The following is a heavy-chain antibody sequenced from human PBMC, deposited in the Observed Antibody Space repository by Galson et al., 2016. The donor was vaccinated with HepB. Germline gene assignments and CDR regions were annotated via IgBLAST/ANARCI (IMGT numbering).Heavy chain of an antibody. Sequence: SVKVSCKAAAGTFNNLAISWVRQAPGQGLEWMGVIIPGFGTPNYAQKFQGRVTITADEVTTTAYMELGSLRSEDSAVYYCASPLLLFRQKMYYYYGMDVWGQGTTVTVSS. CDR2: IIPGFGTP. CDR1: AGTFNNLA. CDR3: ASPLLLFRQKMYYYYGMDV. D-gene: IGHD3-16*01. J-gene: IGHJ6*02. V-gene: IGHV1-69*13.